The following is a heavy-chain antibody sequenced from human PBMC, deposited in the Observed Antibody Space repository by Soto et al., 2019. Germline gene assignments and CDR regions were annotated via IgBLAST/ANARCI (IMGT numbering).Heavy chain of an antibody. CDR3: ARDANTSSTSLPYYYYYMDV. CDR2: IWYDGSNK. V-gene: IGHV3-33*01. CDR1: GFTFSSYG. Sequence: ESGGGVVQPGRSLRLSCAASGFTFSSYGMHWVRQAPGKGLEWVAVIWYDGSNKYYADSVKGRFTISRDNSKNTLYLQMNSLRAEDTAVYYCARDANTSSTSLPYYYYYMDVWGKGTTVTVSS. J-gene: IGHJ6*03. D-gene: IGHD2-2*01.